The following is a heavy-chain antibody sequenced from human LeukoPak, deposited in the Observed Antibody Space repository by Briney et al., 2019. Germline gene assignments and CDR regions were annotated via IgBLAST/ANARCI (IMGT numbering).Heavy chain of an antibody. CDR3: ARVGGSFYDYVWGSYSFDY. CDR2: INHSGST. D-gene: IGHD3-16*01. CDR1: GGSFSGYY. V-gene: IGHV4-34*01. Sequence: SETLSLTCAVYGGSFSGYYWSWIRQPPGKGLEWIGEINHSGSTNYNPSLKSRVTISVDTSKNQFSLKLSSVTAADTAVYYCARVGGSFYDYVWGSYSFDYWGQGTLVTVSS. J-gene: IGHJ4*02.